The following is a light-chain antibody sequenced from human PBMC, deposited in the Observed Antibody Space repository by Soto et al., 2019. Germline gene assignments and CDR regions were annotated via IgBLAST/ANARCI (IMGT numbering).Light chain of an antibody. J-gene: IGKJ1*01. CDR2: GAS. CDR3: QQYYTYPWT. CDR1: QGINTY. V-gene: IGKV1-8*01. Sequence: AIRVTQSPSSLSASTGDRVTITCRASQGINTYLAWYQQKPGKAPKLLIYGASTLQSGVPSRFSCSGSGTDFTLTISYLQSEDYATYCCQQYYTYPWTFGQGTKVEIK.